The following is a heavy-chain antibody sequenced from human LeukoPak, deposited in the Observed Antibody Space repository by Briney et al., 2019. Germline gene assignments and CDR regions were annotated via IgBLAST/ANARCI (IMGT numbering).Heavy chain of an antibody. CDR2: ISYSGRT. D-gene: IGHD1-26*01. CDR1: VGSISCYN. J-gene: IGHJ3*02. V-gene: IGHV4-59*01. Sequence: SETLSLPCHVSVGSISCYNWSWLRQPQGLGLESLVYISYSGRTNYNPSLNTRAPISQDTSKNQFSLKLTTVTARATAVYYCARGISGSHGVDAFDIWGQGTMVTVSS. CDR3: ARGISGSHGVDAFDI.